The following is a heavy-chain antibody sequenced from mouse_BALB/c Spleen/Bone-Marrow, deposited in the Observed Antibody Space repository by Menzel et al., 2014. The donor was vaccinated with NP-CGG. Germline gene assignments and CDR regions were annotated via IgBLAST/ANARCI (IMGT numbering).Heavy chain of an antibody. V-gene: IGHV5-6-5*01. Sequence: EVQLVESGGGLVKPGGSLKLSCAASGFTFSSYAMSWVRQTPEKRLEWVASISSGGSTYYPDSVKGRFTISRDNARNILYLQMGSLRSEDTAMYYCARGGFRGLDYWGQGTTLTVSS. CDR3: ARGGFRGLDY. CDR1: GFTFSSYA. CDR2: ISSGGST. J-gene: IGHJ2*01.